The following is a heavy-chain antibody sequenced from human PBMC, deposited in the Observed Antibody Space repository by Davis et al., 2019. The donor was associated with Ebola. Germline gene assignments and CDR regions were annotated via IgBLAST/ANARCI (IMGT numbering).Heavy chain of an antibody. Sequence: GESLKISCAASGFTFTNVWMNWVRQAPGKGLVWVSRINTDGSSTNYADSVKGRFTISRDNAKNTLYLQMNSLRAEDTAVYFCARGAAGSGVHFDPWGQGTLVTVSS. J-gene: IGHJ5*02. CDR2: INTDGSST. D-gene: IGHD2-15*01. V-gene: IGHV3-74*01. CDR3: ARGAAGSGVHFDP. CDR1: GFTFTNVW.